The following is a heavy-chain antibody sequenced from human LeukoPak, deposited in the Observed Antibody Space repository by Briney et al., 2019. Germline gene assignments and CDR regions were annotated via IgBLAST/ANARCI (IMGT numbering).Heavy chain of an antibody. D-gene: IGHD3-16*01. J-gene: IGHJ4*02. V-gene: IGHV3-73*01. CDR1: GFTFSGSP. Sequence: GGSLKLSCAASGFTFSGSPIHWVRQASGKGLGWVGRIRSKANSYATAYAASVRGRFTISRDDSKNTAYPQMNSLKSEDTAVYYCTQIISSGGEDYWGQGTLVTVSS. CDR2: IRSKANSYAT. CDR3: TQIISSGGEDY.